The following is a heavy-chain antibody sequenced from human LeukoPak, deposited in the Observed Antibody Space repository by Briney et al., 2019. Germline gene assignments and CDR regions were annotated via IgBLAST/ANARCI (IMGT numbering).Heavy chain of an antibody. V-gene: IGHV4-4*02. D-gene: IGHD4-23*01. Sequence: SETLSLTCTVSGGSISSSSGNCWTWVRQPPGKGLEWIGEIYHSGSTNYNPSLKSRVTMLLDKSKNQFSLKLSSVTAADTAVYYCARNGGNSDFDYWGQGTLVTVSS. CDR3: ARNGGNSDFDY. CDR2: IYHSGST. CDR1: GGSISSSSGNC. J-gene: IGHJ4*02.